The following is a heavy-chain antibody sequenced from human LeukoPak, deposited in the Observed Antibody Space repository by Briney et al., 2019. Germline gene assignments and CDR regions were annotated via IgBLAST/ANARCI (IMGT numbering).Heavy chain of an antibody. CDR3: ARAAYYYDGSGYYLGD. CDR2: INPNSGGT. Sequence: ASVKVSCKASGYTSTDYYMHWVRQAPGQGLEWMGRINPNSGGTNYVQKFQARVTMTRDTSISTAYMELSRLRSDDTALYYCARAAYYYDGSGYYLGDWGQGTLVTVSS. V-gene: IGHV1-2*06. D-gene: IGHD3-22*01. CDR1: GYTSTDYY. J-gene: IGHJ4*02.